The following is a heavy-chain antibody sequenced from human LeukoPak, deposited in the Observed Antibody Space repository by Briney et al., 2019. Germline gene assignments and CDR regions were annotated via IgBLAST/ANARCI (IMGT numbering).Heavy chain of an antibody. CDR2: IRYDGSNK. CDR1: GFTSSSYG. J-gene: IGHJ4*02. V-gene: IGHV3-30*02. D-gene: IGHD6-19*01. CDR3: AKGLLTYSSGSASDY. Sequence: GGSLRLSCAASGFTSSSYGIHWVRQAPGKGLEWVAFIRYDGSNKYYADSVKGRFTISRDNSKNTLYLQMNSLRTEDTAVYYCAKGLLTYSSGSASDYWGQGTLVTVSS.